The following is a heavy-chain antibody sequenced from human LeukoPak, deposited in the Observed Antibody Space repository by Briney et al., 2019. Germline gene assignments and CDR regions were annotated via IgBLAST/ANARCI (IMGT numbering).Heavy chain of an antibody. CDR2: IKQDGSEK. V-gene: IGHV3-7*01. D-gene: IGHD3-3*01. CDR1: GFTFNSYW. CDR3: ATSITIFGVITTAFHY. J-gene: IGHJ4*02. Sequence: GGSLRLSCAASGFTFNSYWMSWVRQAPGKGLEWVANIKQDGSEKYYVDSVKGRFTISRDNAKNSLYLQMSSLRAEDTAVYYCATSITIFGVITTAFHYWGQGTLVTVSS.